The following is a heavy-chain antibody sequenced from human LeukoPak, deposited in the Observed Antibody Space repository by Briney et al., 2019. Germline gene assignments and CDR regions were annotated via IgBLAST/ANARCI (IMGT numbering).Heavy chain of an antibody. CDR2: VSHSGAT. J-gene: IGHJ4*02. V-gene: IGHV4-34*01. CDR3: ARGLLSRY. Sequence: SETLSLTCAVYGGSLSGYYWSWIRQPPGKGLQWIGEVSHSGATNTIPSLKNRVTMSVDTSKNQFSLNLSSVTAADTAAYFCARGLLSRYWGQGILVTVSS. CDR1: GGSLSGYY.